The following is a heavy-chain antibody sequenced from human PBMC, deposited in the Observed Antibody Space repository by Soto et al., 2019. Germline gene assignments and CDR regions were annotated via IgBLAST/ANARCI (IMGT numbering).Heavy chain of an antibody. CDR3: AKGGSSSLTEPNWFDP. CDR1: GFTFSSYA. D-gene: IGHD6-13*01. Sequence: GGSLRLSCAASGFTFSSYAMSWVRQAPGKGLEWVSAISGSGGSTYYADSVKGRFTISRDNSKNTLYLQMNSLRAEDTAVYYCAKGGSSSLTEPNWFDPWGQGTLVTVSS. CDR2: ISGSGGST. V-gene: IGHV3-23*01. J-gene: IGHJ5*02.